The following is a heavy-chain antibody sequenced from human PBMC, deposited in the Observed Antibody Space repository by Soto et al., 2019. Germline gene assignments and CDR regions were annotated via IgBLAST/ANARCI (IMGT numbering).Heavy chain of an antibody. CDR1: GDTFTTNY. V-gene: IGHV1-46*01. D-gene: IGHD2-21*01. CDR2: INPNNGAT. Sequence: QEQLVQSGAEVKEPGASLKVSCKASGDTFTTNYLHWVRQAPGQGLEWMGRINPNNGATLYAQEFQGRLILTTDTSTSTVHMDLNSVKSEDSAVYYCASRVLCDMDVWGQGTTVTVSS. CDR3: ASRVLCDMDV. J-gene: IGHJ6*02.